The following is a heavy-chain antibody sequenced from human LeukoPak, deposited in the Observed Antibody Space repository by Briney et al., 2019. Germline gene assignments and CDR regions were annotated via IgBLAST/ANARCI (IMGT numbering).Heavy chain of an antibody. CDR1: GFNFNNYA. D-gene: IGHD2-21*02. CDR3: AREYCGGVCYSGFDF. J-gene: IGHJ4*02. CDR2: LSNAGTYT. Sequence: GGSLRLSCSASGFNFNNYAMHRVRQAPGKGLEWAALLSNAGTYTSYADSVKGRFTISRDNSRNTLYLQMNGLRTEDTAVYFCAREYCGGVCYSGFDFWGQGALVTVSS. V-gene: IGHV3-30*04.